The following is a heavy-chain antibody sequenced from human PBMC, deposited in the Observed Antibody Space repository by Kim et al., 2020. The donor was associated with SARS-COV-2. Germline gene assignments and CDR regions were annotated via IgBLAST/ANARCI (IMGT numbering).Heavy chain of an antibody. CDR2: IYYSGST. J-gene: IGHJ4*02. CDR3: ARDLEMATITSD. CDR1: GGSISSSSYY. V-gene: IGHV4-39*07. Sequence: SETLSLTCTVSGGSISSSSYYWGWIRQPPGKGLEWIGSIYYSGSTYYNPSLKSRVTISVDTSKNQFSLKLSSVTAADTAVYYCARDLEMATITSDWGQGTLVTVSS. D-gene: IGHD5-12*01.